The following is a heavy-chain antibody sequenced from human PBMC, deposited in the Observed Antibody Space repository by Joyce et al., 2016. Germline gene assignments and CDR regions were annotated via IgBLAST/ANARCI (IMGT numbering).Heavy chain of an antibody. Sequence: QVQLVQSGAEVKKPGASVKVSCKASGYTVTNYYMHWVRQAPGQGLEWMGIINPSGGSTNSAQKFQGRVTMTRDTSTSTVYMELSSLRSEDTAVYYCARDTAMATGYYYYGMDVWGQGTTVTVSS. CDR3: ARDTAMATGYYYYGMDV. CDR2: INPSGGST. D-gene: IGHD5-18*01. J-gene: IGHJ6*02. V-gene: IGHV1-46*01. CDR1: GYTVTNYY.